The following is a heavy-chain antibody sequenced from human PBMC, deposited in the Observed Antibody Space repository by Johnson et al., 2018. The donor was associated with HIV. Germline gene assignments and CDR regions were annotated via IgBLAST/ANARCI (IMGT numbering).Heavy chain of an antibody. CDR2: ISYDGSNK. V-gene: IGHV3-30*18. Sequence: QVQLVESGGDLVKPGGSLRLSCAASGFIFSDYYITWIRQAPGKGLEWVAVISYDGSNKYYADSVKGRFTISRDNSKNTLYLQMNSLRAEDTAVYYCAKDKDAFDIWGQGTMVTVSS. CDR3: AKDKDAFDI. CDR1: GFIFSDYY. J-gene: IGHJ3*02.